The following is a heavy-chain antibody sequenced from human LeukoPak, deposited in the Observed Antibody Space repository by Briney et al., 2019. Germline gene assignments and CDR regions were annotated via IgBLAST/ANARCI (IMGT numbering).Heavy chain of an antibody. CDR1: GGSISSYY. D-gene: IGHD3-22*01. Sequence: SETLSLTCTVSGGSISSYYWSWIRQPPGKGLEWFGYIYYSGSTNYNPSLKSRVTISVDTSKNQFSLKLSSVTAADTAVYYCARASSYSSGYYFDYWGQGTLVTVSS. CDR2: IYYSGST. V-gene: IGHV4-59*01. CDR3: ARASSYSSGYYFDY. J-gene: IGHJ4*02.